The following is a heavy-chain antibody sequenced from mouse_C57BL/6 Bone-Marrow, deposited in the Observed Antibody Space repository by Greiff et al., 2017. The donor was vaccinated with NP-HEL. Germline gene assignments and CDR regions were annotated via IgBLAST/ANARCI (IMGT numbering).Heavy chain of an antibody. CDR2: IWRGGST. D-gene: IGHD1-1*01. Sequence: VQLQESGPGLVQPSQSLSITCTVSGFSLTSYGVHWVRQSPGKGLEWLGVIWRGGSTDYNAAFMSRLSITKDNSKSQVFFKMNSLQADDTAIYYCAKNKGYYYGSSYGDYWGQGTSVTVSS. CDR3: AKNKGYYYGSSYGDY. CDR1: GFSLTSYG. V-gene: IGHV2-5*01. J-gene: IGHJ4*01.